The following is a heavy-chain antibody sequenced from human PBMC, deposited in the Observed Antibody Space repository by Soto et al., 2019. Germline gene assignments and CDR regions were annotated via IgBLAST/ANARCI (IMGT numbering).Heavy chain of an antibody. V-gene: IGHV1-18*01. Sequence: QVQLVQSGAEVKKPGASVKVSCKASGYTFTSYGISWVRQAPGQGLEWMGWMSAYNGNTNYAQKLQGRVTMTTDTATSKAYMELRSLRSDYTAVYCCASEPQDYGDAFDIWGQGTMVTFCS. CDR2: MSAYNGNT. D-gene: IGHD4-17*01. CDR3: ASEPQDYGDAFDI. J-gene: IGHJ3*02. CDR1: GYTFTSYG.